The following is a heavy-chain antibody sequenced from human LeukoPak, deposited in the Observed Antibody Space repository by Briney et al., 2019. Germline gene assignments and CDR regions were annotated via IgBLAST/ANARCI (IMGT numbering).Heavy chain of an antibody. J-gene: IGHJ3*02. V-gene: IGHV3-21*01. CDR1: GFTFSSYS. CDR2: ISSSSSYI. CDR3: AREVGAHFDI. Sequence: GRSLRLPCAASGFTFSSYSMNWVRQAPGKGLEWVSSISSSSSYIYYADSVKGRFTISRDNAKNSLYLQMNSLRAEDTAVYYCAREVGAHFDIWGQGTMVTVSS. D-gene: IGHD1-26*01.